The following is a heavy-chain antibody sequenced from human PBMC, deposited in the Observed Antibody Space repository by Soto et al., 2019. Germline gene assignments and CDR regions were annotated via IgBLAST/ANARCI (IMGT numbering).Heavy chain of an antibody. CDR1: GFTFSSYG. D-gene: IGHD1-26*01. J-gene: IGHJ4*02. Sequence: QVQLVESGGGVVQPGRSLRLSCAASGFTFSSYGMHWVRQAPGKGLEWVAVIWYDGSNKYYADSVKGRFTISRDNSKNTLYLQMNSLRAEDTAVYYRARDREAATFDYWGQGTLVTVSS. CDR2: IWYDGSNK. V-gene: IGHV3-33*01. CDR3: ARDREAATFDY.